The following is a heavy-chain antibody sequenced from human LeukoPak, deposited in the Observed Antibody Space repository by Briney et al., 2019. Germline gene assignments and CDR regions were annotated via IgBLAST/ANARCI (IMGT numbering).Heavy chain of an antibody. D-gene: IGHD3-22*01. V-gene: IGHV4-4*07. CDR1: GGSISSYY. CDR3: ARGANYYDSSGYYTNGGVDY. Sequence: PSETLSLTCTVSGGSISSYYWSWIRQPAGKGLEWIGRIYTSGRTNYNPSLKSRVTMSVDTSKNQFSLKLSSVTAADTAVYYCARGANYYDSSGYYTNGGVDYWGQGTLVTVSS. CDR2: IYTSGRT. J-gene: IGHJ4*02.